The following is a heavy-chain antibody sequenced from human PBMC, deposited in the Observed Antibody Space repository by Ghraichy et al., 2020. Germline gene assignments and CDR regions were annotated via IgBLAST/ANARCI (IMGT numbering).Heavy chain of an antibody. J-gene: IGHJ6*02. V-gene: IGHV1-46*01. CDR3: ARDPRYCSSTSCFKSSGEDYYYGMDV. CDR2: INPSGGST. Sequence: ASVKVSCKASGYTFTSYYMHWVRQAPGQGLEWMGIINPSGGSTSYAQKFQGRVTMTRDTSTSTVYMELSSLRSEDTAAYYCARDPRYCSSTSCFKSSGEDYYYGMDVWGHGTTVTVSS. CDR1: GYTFTSYY. D-gene: IGHD2-2*01.